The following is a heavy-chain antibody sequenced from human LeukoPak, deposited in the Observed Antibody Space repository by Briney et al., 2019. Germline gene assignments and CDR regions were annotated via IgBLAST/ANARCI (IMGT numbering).Heavy chain of an antibody. Sequence: SQTLSLTCTVSGGSISSGDYYWRWIRQPPGKCLELLGYIYYSGSTYYNPSLKSRVTISVDTSKNQFSLKLSAVTAADSAVYYCATGVDTAMVQFDCWGQGILVTVSS. V-gene: IGHV4-30-4*01. CDR2: IYYSGST. D-gene: IGHD5-18*01. CDR1: GGSISSGDYY. J-gene: IGHJ4*02. CDR3: ATGVDTAMVQFDC.